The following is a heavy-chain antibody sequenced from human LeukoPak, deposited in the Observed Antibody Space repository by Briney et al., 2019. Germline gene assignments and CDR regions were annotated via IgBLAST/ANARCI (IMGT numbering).Heavy chain of an antibody. V-gene: IGHV4-59*01. CDR1: GVSISSYY. CDR3: AREGYGDYPFDY. CDR2: IYYSGST. Sequence: SETLSLTCTVSGVSISSYYWSWIRQPPGKGLEWIGYIYYSGSTNYNPSLKSRVTISVDTSKNQFSLKLSSVTAADTAVYYCAREGYGDYPFDYWGQGTLVTVSS. D-gene: IGHD4-17*01. J-gene: IGHJ4*02.